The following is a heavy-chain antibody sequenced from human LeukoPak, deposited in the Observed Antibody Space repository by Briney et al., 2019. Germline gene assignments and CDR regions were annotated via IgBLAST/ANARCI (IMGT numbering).Heavy chain of an antibody. J-gene: IGHJ4*02. Sequence: SQTLSPTCTVSGDSISSYYWTWIPQPPRKRQEWIGNIYYSGNTNYNPSLKSRVTISLDTSKNQFSLRLTSVTAADTAMYYCARRKAKTPNYFDYWGQGALVTVSS. CDR1: GDSISSYY. CDR2: IYYSGNT. V-gene: IGHV4-59*08. CDR3: ARRKAKTPNYFDY.